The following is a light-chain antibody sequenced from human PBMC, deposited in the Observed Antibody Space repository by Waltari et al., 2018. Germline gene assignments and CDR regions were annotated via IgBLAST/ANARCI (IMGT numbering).Light chain of an antibody. J-gene: IGLJ7*01. V-gene: IGLV1-51*02. CDR3: GTWDSSLSGAV. CDR1: SSNIGNNY. Sequence: QSVLTQPPSVSAAPGQRVTISCSGGSSNIGNNYVSCYRQFPGTAPKLLIYEDNGRPSGVPGSFCGARAGASATLDITGLQAGDEADYYCGTWDSSLSGAVFGGGTHLTVL. CDR2: EDN.